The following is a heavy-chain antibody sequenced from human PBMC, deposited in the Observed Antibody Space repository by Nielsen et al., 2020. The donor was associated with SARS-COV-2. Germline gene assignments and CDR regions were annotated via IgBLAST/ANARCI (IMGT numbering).Heavy chain of an antibody. J-gene: IGHJ4*02. V-gene: IGHV4-59*01. D-gene: IGHD3-3*01. CDR2: IHYSGIT. CDR1: GASISSSY. CDR3: ARDRGDFWSGYAWGMNDY. Sequence: GSLRLSCTVSGASISSSYWSWIRQPPGKGLEWIGYIHYSGITNYNPSLKSRVTMSVDTSNNHFSLRLSAVTAADTAVYYCARDRGDFWSGYAWGMNDYWGQGTLVTVSS.